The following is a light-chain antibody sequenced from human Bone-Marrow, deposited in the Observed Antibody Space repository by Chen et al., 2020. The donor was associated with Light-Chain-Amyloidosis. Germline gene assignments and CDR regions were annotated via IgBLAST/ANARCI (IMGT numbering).Light chain of an antibody. Sequence: SYVLTQPSSVSVAPGQTATIACGGNNIGSTSVHWYQQTPGQAPLLAVYDDSDRPSGIPERLSGSNSGNTATLTISRVEAGDEADYYCQVCDRSSDRPVFGGGTKLTVL. V-gene: IGLV3-21*02. CDR2: DDS. CDR1: NIGSTS. CDR3: QVCDRSSDRPV. J-gene: IGLJ3*02.